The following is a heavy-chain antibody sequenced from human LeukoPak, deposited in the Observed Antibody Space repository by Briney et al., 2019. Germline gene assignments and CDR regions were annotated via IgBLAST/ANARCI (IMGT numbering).Heavy chain of an antibody. CDR3: AREPPYCSSTSCYQFDY. Sequence: TGGSLSLSCAASGFTFSNYAMAWVRQAPGKGLEWVSSISSSSSYIYYADSVRGRFTISRDNAKNSLYLQMNSLRAEDTAVYYCAREPPYCSSTSCYQFDYWGQGTLVTVSS. J-gene: IGHJ4*02. D-gene: IGHD2-2*01. CDR1: GFTFSNYA. V-gene: IGHV3-21*01. CDR2: ISSSSSYI.